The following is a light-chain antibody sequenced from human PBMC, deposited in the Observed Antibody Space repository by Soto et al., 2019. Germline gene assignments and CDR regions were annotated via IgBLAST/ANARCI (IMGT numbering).Light chain of an antibody. V-gene: IGLV2-23*01. CDR3: CSYVGARRYV. Sequence: QSVLTQPPSASGTPGQRVTISCSGSSSDIGSNPVNWYQQHPGKVPKLIIYEGNRRPSGVSSRFSGSNSGKTASLTISGLQAEDEADYYCCSYVGARRYVFVIGTKVTVL. CDR1: SSDIGSNP. J-gene: IGLJ1*01. CDR2: EGN.